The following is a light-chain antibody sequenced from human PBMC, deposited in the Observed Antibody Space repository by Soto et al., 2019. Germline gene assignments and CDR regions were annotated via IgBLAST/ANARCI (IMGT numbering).Light chain of an antibody. CDR2: AAS. V-gene: IGKV1-27*01. Sequence: DIPMTQSPSSLSASVGDRVTITCRASQGIYKSLAWYQQKPGKVPKLLIYAASTLQPGVPSRFSGSGSGTDFTLIISSLQPEDVATYFCQKYYSVPLTFGGGTKVEIK. CDR1: QGIYKS. CDR3: QKYYSVPLT. J-gene: IGKJ4*01.